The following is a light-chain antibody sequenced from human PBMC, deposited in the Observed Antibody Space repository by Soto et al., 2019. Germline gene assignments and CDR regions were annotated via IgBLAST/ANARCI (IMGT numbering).Light chain of an antibody. V-gene: IGKV3-20*01. CDR2: GAS. CDR1: QSVSSSY. Sequence: EIVLTQSPGTLSLSPGERATLSCRASQSVSSSYLAWYQQKPGQAPRLLIYGASNRATGIPDRFSGSGSGTDFTLTISRLEPEDFAVYYCQQYGSSPPWTCGQGTKVDI. CDR3: QQYGSSPPWT. J-gene: IGKJ1*01.